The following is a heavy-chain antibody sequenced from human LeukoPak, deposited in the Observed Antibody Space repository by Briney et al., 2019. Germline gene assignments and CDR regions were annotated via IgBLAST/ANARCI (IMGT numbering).Heavy chain of an antibody. J-gene: IGHJ4*02. CDR3: ASHEGVDRDY. Sequence: GGSLRLSCAASGFTFSSYSMNWVRQAPGKGLEWVSSISSSSSYIYYADSVKGRFTISRDNAKNSLYLQMNSLRAEDTAVYYCASHEGVDRDYWGQGTLVTVSS. CDR2: ISSSSSYI. V-gene: IGHV3-21*01. D-gene: IGHD3-16*01. CDR1: GFTFSSYS.